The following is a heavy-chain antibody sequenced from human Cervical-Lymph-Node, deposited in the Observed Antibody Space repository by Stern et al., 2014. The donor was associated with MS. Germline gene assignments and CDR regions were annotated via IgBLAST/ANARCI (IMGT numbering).Heavy chain of an antibody. CDR3: ARETGGYTYGDTDFFDY. CDR1: GGSISSGSFY. Sequence: QLQLQESGPGLVKPSQTLSLTCIVSGGSISSGSFYWNWIRQPAGKGLEWIGRIYSSGSTNYNPYLKSRVTISGDTSKNQFSLKMISVTAADTAVYYCARETGGYTYGDTDFFDYWGQGALVTVSS. D-gene: IGHD5-18*01. J-gene: IGHJ4*02. V-gene: IGHV4-61*02. CDR2: IYSSGST.